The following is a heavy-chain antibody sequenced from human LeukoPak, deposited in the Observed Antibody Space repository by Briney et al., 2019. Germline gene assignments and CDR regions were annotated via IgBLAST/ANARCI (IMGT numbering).Heavy chain of an antibody. D-gene: IGHD2-15*01. V-gene: IGHV3-21*01. CDR1: GFTFSSYS. CDR2: IGSRNIYI. J-gene: IGHJ5*02. Sequence: GGSLRLSCAASGFTFSSYSMDWVRQAPGKGLEWVSSIGSRNIYIYYADSVKGRFTISRDDARNSLYLQMNSLRAEDTAVYLCARDYDGEVAVPANWFAPWGQGTLVTVSS. CDR3: ARDYDGEVAVPANWFAP.